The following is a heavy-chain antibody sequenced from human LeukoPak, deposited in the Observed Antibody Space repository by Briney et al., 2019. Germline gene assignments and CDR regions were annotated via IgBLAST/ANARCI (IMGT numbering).Heavy chain of an antibody. J-gene: IGHJ4*02. CDR1: GFTFSSYV. V-gene: IGHV3-23*01. CDR2: ISGSGGST. CDR3: ANAPGSGYYSGY. D-gene: IGHD3-22*01. Sequence: GGSLRLSCAASGFTFSSYVMSWVRQAPGKGLEWVSTISGSGGSTYYADSVKGRFTIPRDSSKNTLYLQMNSLRAEDTAVYYCANAPGSGYYSGYWGQGTLVTVSS.